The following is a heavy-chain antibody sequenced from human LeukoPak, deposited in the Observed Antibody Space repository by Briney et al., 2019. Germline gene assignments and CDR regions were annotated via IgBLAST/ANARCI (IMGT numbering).Heavy chain of an antibody. J-gene: IGHJ4*02. CDR1: GGSISSSSYY. V-gene: IGHV4-39*07. CDR3: ARGRYSYGLNPLYYFDY. CDR2: INHSGST. Sequence: PSETLSLTCTVSGGSISSSSYYWGWIRQPPGKGLEWIGEINHSGSTNYNPSLKSRVAISVDTSKNQFSLKLSSVTAADTAVYYCARGRYSYGLNPLYYFDYWGQGTLVTVSS. D-gene: IGHD5-18*01.